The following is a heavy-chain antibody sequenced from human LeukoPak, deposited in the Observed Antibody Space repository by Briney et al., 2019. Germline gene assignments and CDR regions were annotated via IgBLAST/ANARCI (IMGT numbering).Heavy chain of an antibody. V-gene: IGHV1-69*01. CDR3: VREAGSGSYAAF. D-gene: IGHD3-10*01. CDR1: GGTFSSYA. J-gene: IGHJ4*02. CDR2: IIPIFGTA. Sequence: SVKVSCKASGGTFSSYAISWVRQAPGQGLEWMGGIIPIFGTANYAQKFQGRVTITADESTSTAYMELSSLRSEDTAVYYCVREAGSGSYAAFWGQGTLVTVSS.